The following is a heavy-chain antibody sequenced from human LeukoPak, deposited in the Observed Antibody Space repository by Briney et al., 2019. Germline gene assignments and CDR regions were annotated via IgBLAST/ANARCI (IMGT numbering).Heavy chain of an antibody. CDR3: ARDFPTVTTAGAFDM. Sequence: GGSLRLSCAASGFTSSSCSMTWVRQAPGKGLEWVSSISSSSTYIYYADSVKGRFTISRDNAKNSLYLQMNSLRAEDTAVYYCARDFPTVTTAGAFDMWGQGTMVTVSS. V-gene: IGHV3-21*01. D-gene: IGHD4-17*01. CDR1: GFTSSSCS. CDR2: ISSSSTYI. J-gene: IGHJ3*02.